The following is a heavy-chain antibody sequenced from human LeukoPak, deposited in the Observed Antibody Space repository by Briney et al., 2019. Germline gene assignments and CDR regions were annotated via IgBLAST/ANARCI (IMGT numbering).Heavy chain of an antibody. J-gene: IGHJ6*02. CDR1: GFTFSSHW. Sequence: GGSLRLSCAATGFTFSSHWMSWVRQAPGKGQERVANIKQDGSEKYYVDSVKGRFTISRDNAKNSLYLQMNSLRAEDTAAYYCARGKNMVRGVYYYYYGVDVWGQGTTVTVSS. CDR2: IKQDGSEK. D-gene: IGHD3-10*01. CDR3: ARGKNMVRGVYYYYYGVDV. V-gene: IGHV3-7*01.